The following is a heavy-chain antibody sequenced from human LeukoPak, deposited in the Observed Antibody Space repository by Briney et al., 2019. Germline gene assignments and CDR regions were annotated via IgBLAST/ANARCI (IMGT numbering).Heavy chain of an antibody. CDR1: GGTFSSYA. Sequence: GSSVKVSCKASGGTFSSYAISWVRQAPGQGLEWMGGIIPIFGTANYAQKSQGRVTITADESTSTAYMELSSLRSEDTAVYYCARDQSRDYDFWSGYYILAWFDPWGQGTLVTVSS. D-gene: IGHD3-3*01. CDR3: ARDQSRDYDFWSGYYILAWFDP. CDR2: IIPIFGTA. J-gene: IGHJ5*02. V-gene: IGHV1-69*01.